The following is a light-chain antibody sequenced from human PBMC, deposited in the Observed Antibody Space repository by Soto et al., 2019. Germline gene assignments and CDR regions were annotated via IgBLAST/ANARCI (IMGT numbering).Light chain of an antibody. J-gene: IGLJ6*01. V-gene: IGLV1-44*01. CDR3: SSWDDSLSGVV. CDR2: TTS. CDR1: NVGRHE. Sequence: QSVVTQPPSVSGTPGQGVIISCSNVGRHEVSWYQQVPGMAPKLLIHTTSQRPSGVPDRFSASKSGTSASLAIRGLQSDDAADYFCSSWDDSLSGVVFGRGTKVTV.